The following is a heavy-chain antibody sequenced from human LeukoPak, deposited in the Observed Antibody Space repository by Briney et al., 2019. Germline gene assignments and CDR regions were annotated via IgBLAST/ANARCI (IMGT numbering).Heavy chain of an antibody. Sequence: TGGSLRLSCSASGFTVISNYMSLVRQAPGKGLEWVSVIYSGGSTYYADSVKGRFTISRDNSKNTLYLQMNSLRAEDTAVYYCARDLSGSYFYFDYWGQGTLVTVSS. CDR2: IYSGGST. CDR3: ARDLSGSYFYFDY. D-gene: IGHD1-26*01. V-gene: IGHV3-53*01. J-gene: IGHJ4*02. CDR1: GFTVISNY.